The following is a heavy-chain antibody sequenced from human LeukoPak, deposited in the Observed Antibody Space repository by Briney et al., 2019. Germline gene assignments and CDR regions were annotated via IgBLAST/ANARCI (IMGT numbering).Heavy chain of an antibody. CDR3: ARDPEVDTAMVLFDY. Sequence: PGGSLRLSCAASGFTFSSYSMNWVRQAPGKGLEWVSSISSSSSYIYYADSVKGRFTISRDNAKNSLYLQMNSLRAEDTAVYYCARDPEVDTAMVLFDYWGQGTLVTVSS. D-gene: IGHD5-18*01. CDR1: GFTFSSYS. V-gene: IGHV3-21*01. CDR2: ISSSSSYI. J-gene: IGHJ4*02.